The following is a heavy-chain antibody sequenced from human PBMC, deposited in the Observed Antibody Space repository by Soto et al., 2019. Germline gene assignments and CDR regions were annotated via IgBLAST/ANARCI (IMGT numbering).Heavy chain of an antibody. J-gene: IGHJ6*01. Sequence: GASVKVSCKASGYTFTSYGISWVRQAPGQGLEWMGWISAYNGNTNYAQKLQGRVTMTTDTSTSTAYMELRSLRSDDTAVYYCAREARLRLYYYFGMDVSGQGTTGTGS. CDR1: GYTFTSYG. V-gene: IGHV1-18*01. CDR2: ISAYNGNT. CDR3: AREARLRLYYYFGMDV. D-gene: IGHD2-8*01.